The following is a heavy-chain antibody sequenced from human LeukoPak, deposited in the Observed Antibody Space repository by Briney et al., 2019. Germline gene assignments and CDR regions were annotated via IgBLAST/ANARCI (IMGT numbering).Heavy chain of an antibody. CDR1: GGTFSSYA. D-gene: IGHD3-22*01. J-gene: IGHJ4*02. V-gene: IGHV1-69*06. CDR2: IIPIFGTA. Sequence: ASVKVSCKASGGTFSSYAISWVRQAPGQGLEWMGGIIPIFGTANYAQRFQGRVTMTEDTSTDTAYMELSSLRSEDTAVYYCVTGANYYDSSGYPRNYFDYWGQGTLVTVSS. CDR3: VTGANYYDSSGYPRNYFDY.